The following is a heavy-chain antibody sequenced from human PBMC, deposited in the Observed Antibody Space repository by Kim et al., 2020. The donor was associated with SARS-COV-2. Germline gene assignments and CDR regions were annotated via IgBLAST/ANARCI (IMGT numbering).Heavy chain of an antibody. D-gene: IGHD6-13*01. Sequence: KFKGRVTITRDTSASTAYMELSSLRSEDTAVYYCATIPGGAAAYYGMDVWGQGTTVTVSS. V-gene: IGHV1-3*01. CDR3: ATIPGGAAAYYGMDV. J-gene: IGHJ6*02.